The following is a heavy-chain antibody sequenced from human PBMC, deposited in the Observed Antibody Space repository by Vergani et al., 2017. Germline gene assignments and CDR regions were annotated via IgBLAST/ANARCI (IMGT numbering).Heavy chain of an antibody. CDR3: ARSGDIVATSNFDY. Sequence: QLVESGGGWVQPGGSLRLSCVVSGFDFSSYIMNWVRQAPGKGLEWVSFVSTGTKSQSYAESVKGRFTISRDSAKNSLYLQMDSLRAEDTAVYYCARSGDIVATSNFDYWGQGTLVTVSS. CDR1: GFDFSSYI. D-gene: IGHD5-12*01. V-gene: IGHV3-48*01. CDR2: VSTGTKSQ. J-gene: IGHJ4*02.